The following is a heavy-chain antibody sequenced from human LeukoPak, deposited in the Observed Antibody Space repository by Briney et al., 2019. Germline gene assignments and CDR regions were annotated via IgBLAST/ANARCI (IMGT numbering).Heavy chain of an antibody. CDR3: ARDGSIIAFDM. CDR2: INSDGSGT. D-gene: IGHD1-26*01. CDR1: GFTFSSYW. Sequence: GGSLRLSCAASGFTFSSYWMHWVRQVPGKGLVWVSRINSDGSGTSYADSVKGRFTISRDNAKNTLYLQMNSLRAEDTAVYYCARDGSIIAFDMWGQGTMVTVSS. V-gene: IGHV3-74*01. J-gene: IGHJ3*02.